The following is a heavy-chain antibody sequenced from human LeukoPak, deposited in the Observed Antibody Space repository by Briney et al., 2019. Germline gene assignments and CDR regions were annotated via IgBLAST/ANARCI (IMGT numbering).Heavy chain of an antibody. Sequence: GGSLRLSCAASGFTFSDYYMSWIRQAPGKGLEWVSYISSSGSTIYYADSVKGRFTISRDNAKNSLYLQMNSLRAEDTAVYYCARVPYSSSSGRNFDYWGQGTLVTVSS. V-gene: IGHV3-11*01. CDR3: ARVPYSSSSGRNFDY. CDR1: GFTFSDYY. CDR2: ISSSGSTI. J-gene: IGHJ4*02. D-gene: IGHD6-6*01.